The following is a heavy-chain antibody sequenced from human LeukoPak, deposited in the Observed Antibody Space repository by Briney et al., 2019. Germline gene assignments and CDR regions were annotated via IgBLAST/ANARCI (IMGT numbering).Heavy chain of an antibody. Sequence: SETLSLTCTVSGGSISSSSYYRGWIRQPPGKGLEWIGSIYYSGSTYYNPSLKSRVTMSVDTSKKQFSPRLSSVTAADTAVYYCAGQGGSYPFDYWGQGTLVTVSS. CDR1: GGSISSSSYY. CDR3: AGQGGSYPFDY. CDR2: IYYSGST. V-gene: IGHV4-39*01. J-gene: IGHJ4*02. D-gene: IGHD1-26*01.